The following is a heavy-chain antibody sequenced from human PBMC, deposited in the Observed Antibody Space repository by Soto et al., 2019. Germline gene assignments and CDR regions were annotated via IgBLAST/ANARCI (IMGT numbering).Heavy chain of an antibody. CDR2: IYHSGST. CDR3: ARDSYYYDSSGQFDY. D-gene: IGHD3-22*01. J-gene: IGHJ4*02. V-gene: IGHV4-4*02. CDR1: CGSISSSNW. Sequence: PSETLSLTCAVSCGSISSSNWWSWVRQPPGKGLEWIGEIYHSGSTNYNPSLKSRVTISVDKSKNQFSLKLSSVTAADTAVYYCARDSYYYDSSGQFDYWGQGTLVTVSS.